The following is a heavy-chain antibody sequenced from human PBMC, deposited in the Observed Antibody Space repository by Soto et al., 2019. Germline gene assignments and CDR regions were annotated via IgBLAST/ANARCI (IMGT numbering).Heavy chain of an antibody. V-gene: IGHV3-66*04. CDR3: ARQTKIAVALDY. D-gene: IGHD6-19*01. CDR2: IYSGGST. J-gene: IGHJ4*02. Sequence: GGSLRLSCAASGVTVSSNYMSWVRQAPGKGLEWVSVIYSGGSTYYADSVKGRFTISRDNSKNTLYLQMNSLRAEDTAVYYCARQTKIAVALDYWGQGTLVTVSS. CDR1: GVTVSSNY.